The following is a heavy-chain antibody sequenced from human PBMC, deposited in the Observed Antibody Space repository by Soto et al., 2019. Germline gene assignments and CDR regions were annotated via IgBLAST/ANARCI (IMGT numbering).Heavy chain of an antibody. V-gene: IGHV4-4*07. D-gene: IGHD5-12*01. J-gene: IGHJ4*02. CDR1: GGSINTFY. CDR3: AREGSYSAYNFAHGIQLWSFDF. Sequence: SETLSLTCTVSGGSINTFYWSWVRQPAGKGLEWIGRIFSSGSTSFNPSLESRVAMSVDTSKNHFSLNLSSVTAADMAVYYCAREGSYSAYNFAHGIQLWSFDFWGQGALVTLSS. CDR2: IFSSGST.